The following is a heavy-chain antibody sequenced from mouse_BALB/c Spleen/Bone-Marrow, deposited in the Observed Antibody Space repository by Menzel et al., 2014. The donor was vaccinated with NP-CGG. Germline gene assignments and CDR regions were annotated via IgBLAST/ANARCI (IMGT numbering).Heavy chain of an antibody. CDR2: IDPANGNT. J-gene: IGHJ3*01. CDR3: ARIHYYGRAWFAY. D-gene: IGHD1-2*01. CDR1: GFNIKDTY. Sequence: EVQLQQSGAELVKPGASVKLSCTASGFNIKDTYMHWVKQRPEQGLEWIGRIDPANGNTKYDPKFQGKATITADTSSNTAYLQLSSPTSEDTAVYYCARIHYYGRAWFAYWGQGTLVTVSA. V-gene: IGHV14-3*02.